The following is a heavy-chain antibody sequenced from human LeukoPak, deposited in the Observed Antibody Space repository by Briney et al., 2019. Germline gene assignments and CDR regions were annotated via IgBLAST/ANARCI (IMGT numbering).Heavy chain of an antibody. D-gene: IGHD3-16*01. CDR1: GYTFTGYY. V-gene: IGHV1-2*06. CDR2: IDPNSGGT. J-gene: IGHJ6*03. Sequence: ASVKVSCKASGYTFTGYYMHWVRQAPGQGLEWMGRIDPNSGGTNYAQKFQGRVTMTRDTSISVAYMELSSLTSDDTAVYFCARDGGHTIRPYYYMDVWGKGTTVIVSS. CDR3: ARDGGHTIRPYYYMDV.